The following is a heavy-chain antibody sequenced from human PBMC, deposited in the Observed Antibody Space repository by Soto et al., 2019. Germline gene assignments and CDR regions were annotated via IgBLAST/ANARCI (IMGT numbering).Heavy chain of an antibody. CDR3: ARGSYNWNLKTYFDY. J-gene: IGHJ4*02. V-gene: IGHV1-8*01. CDR1: GYTFTSYD. Sequence: QVQLVQSGAEVKKPGASVKVSCKASGYTFTSYDINWVRQATGQGLEWVGWMNPNSGKTVYEKKFQGRVTMTRNTSISTAYMELSSLRSEDTAVYYCARGSYNWNLKTYFDYWGQGTLVTVSS. D-gene: IGHD1-20*01. CDR2: MNPNSGKT.